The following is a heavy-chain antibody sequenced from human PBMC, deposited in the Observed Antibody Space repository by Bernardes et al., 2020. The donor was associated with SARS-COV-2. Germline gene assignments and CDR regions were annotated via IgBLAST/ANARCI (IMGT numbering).Heavy chain of an antibody. Sequence: CGAFGYAFGSNGISWVRQAPGQGLEWMGWISTYNGDTNYGKEIQGRVTMTTDTSTNTAFMELRSLISDDTAMYYCARCAATSCYSGGLFDYWGQGTLVSVSS. CDR1: GYAFGSNG. J-gene: IGHJ4*02. CDR3: ARCAATSCYSGGLFDY. D-gene: IGHD2-2*02. CDR2: ISTYNGDT. V-gene: IGHV1-18*01.